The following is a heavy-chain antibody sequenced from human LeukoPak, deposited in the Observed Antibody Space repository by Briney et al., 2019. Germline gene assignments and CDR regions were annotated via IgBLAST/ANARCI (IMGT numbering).Heavy chain of an antibody. CDR1: GCTFNSYG. CDR3: ARVFYWSPDCSGGSCHIDY. J-gene: IGHJ4*02. CDR2: VSAYTGDS. Sequence: ASVKVSCKASGCTFNSYGISWVRQAPGQGLEWMGWVSAYTGDSNYAQSLQGRVTMTTDTSASTAYMELRSLRSDDTAVYYCARVFYWSPDCSGGSCHIDYWGQGTLVTVSS. D-gene: IGHD2-15*01. V-gene: IGHV1-18*01.